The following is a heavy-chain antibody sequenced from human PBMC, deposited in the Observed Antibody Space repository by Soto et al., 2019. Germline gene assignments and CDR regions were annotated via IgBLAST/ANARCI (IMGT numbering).Heavy chain of an antibody. Sequence: SETLSLTCAVSGGSISSSNWWSWVRQPPGKGLEWIGEIYHSGSTNYNPSLKSRVSMSVDTSKNQFSLTLSSVTVADTAVYYCARSPEYYYQSSICFDPCGQRTLVTVSS. V-gene: IGHV4-4*02. CDR2: IYHSGST. D-gene: IGHD3-22*01. CDR1: GGSISSSNW. J-gene: IGHJ5*02. CDR3: ARSPEYYYQSSICFDP.